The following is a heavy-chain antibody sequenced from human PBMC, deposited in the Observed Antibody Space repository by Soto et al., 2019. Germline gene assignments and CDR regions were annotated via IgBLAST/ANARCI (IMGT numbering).Heavy chain of an antibody. CDR3: ARSWGYYFDY. V-gene: IGHV4-59*01. CDR1: GGSISSYY. J-gene: IGHJ4*02. D-gene: IGHD3-16*01. Sequence: QVQLQESGPGLVKPSETLSLTCTVSGGSISSYYWSWIRQPPGKGLEWIGYIYYSGSTNYNPSLTSPVTISVDTSKSQFSLKLSSVTAADTAVYYCARSWGYYFDYWGQGTLVNVSS. CDR2: IYYSGST.